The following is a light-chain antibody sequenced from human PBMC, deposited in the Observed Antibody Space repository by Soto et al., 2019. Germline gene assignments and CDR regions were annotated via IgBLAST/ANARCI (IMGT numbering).Light chain of an antibody. CDR2: GAS. CDR1: QSVSSN. CDR3: QQYNNWPPWT. V-gene: IGKV3-15*01. J-gene: IGKJ1*01. Sequence: EIVMTQSPATLSVSPGERATLSCRASQSVSSNLARYQQKPGQAPRLLIYGASTRATGIPASFRGSGSGTEFTLTITGPQAEDLAVYYCQQYNNWPPWTFGQGTKVEIK.